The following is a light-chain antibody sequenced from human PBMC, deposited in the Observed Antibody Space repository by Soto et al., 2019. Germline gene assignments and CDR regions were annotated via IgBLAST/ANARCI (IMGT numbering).Light chain of an antibody. J-gene: IGKJ3*01. CDR3: QQSYSIPFT. CDR2: AAS. CDR1: QPISTY. V-gene: IGKV1-39*01. Sequence: DIQMTQSPSSLSASVGDRVTITCRASQPISTYFNWYQQKPGEAPKLLIHAASGLQSGVPSRFSRSASVTDFTLTISNLQPEDFATYFCQQSYSIPFTFGPGTKVDVK.